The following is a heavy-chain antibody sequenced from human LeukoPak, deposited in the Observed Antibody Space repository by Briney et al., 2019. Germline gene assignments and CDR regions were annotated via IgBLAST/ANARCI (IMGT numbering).Heavy chain of an antibody. CDR3: ARGGSQVVPAATDFDI. Sequence: ASVKVSCKASGYTFTSYYMHWVRQAPGQGLEWMGIINPSGGSTSYAQKFQGRVTMTRDTSTSTVYMELSSLRSEGTAVYYCARGGSQVVPAATDFDIWGQGTMATVSS. J-gene: IGHJ3*02. CDR2: INPSGGST. CDR1: GYTFTSYY. D-gene: IGHD2-2*01. V-gene: IGHV1-46*01.